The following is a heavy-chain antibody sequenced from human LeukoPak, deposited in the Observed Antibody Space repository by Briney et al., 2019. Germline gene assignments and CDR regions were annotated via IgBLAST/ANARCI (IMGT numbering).Heavy chain of an antibody. CDR2: INPNSGET. V-gene: IGHV1-2*02. CDR3: ARVPFNSGYDS. D-gene: IGHD2-2*03. Sequence: ASVKVSCKVSGVTFTGAYMHWVRQAPGQGLEWMGWINPNSGETRYEQKFQGRVTMTGDTSIDTVHMELGSLTSDDTAVYYCARVPFNSGYDSWGQGTLVTVSS. CDR1: GVTFTGAY. J-gene: IGHJ5*01.